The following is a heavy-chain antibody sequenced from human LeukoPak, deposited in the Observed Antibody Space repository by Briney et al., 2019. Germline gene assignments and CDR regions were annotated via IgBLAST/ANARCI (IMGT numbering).Heavy chain of an antibody. Sequence: ASVKVSCKASGYTLTSYDINWVRQATGQGVEWMGWMNPNSGNTGYAQKFQGRVTMTRNTSISTAYMELSSLRSEDTAVYYCARGGHYYDSSGYEAAFDIWGQGTMVTVSS. CDR3: ARGGHYYDSSGYEAAFDI. D-gene: IGHD3-22*01. V-gene: IGHV1-8*01. CDR2: MNPNSGNT. CDR1: GYTLTSYD. J-gene: IGHJ3*02.